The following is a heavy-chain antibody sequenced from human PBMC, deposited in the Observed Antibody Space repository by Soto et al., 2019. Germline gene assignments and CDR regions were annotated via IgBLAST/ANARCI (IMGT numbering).Heavy chain of an antibody. J-gene: IGHJ4*02. CDR2: IYYSGST. D-gene: IGHD7-27*01. CDR3: ARQLKTGEVDY. CDR1: GGSISSSSYY. V-gene: IGHV4-39*01. Sequence: QLQLQESGPGLVKPSETLSLTCTVSGGSISSSSYYWGWIRQPPGKGLEWIGSIYYSGSTYYNPSLKSRVTISVDTSKNQFSLKLSSVTAADTAVYYCARQLKTGEVDYWGQGTLVTVSS.